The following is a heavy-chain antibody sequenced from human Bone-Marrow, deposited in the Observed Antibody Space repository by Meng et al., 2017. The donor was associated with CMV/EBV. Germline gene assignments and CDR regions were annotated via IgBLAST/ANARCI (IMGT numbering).Heavy chain of an antibody. CDR2: INHSGST. D-gene: IGHD2-8*02. Sequence: QVQLQQWGAXLLKPXXXLSLTCAVYGGSFSGYYWSWIRQPPGKGLEWIGEINHSGSTNYNPSLKSRVTISVDTSKNQFSLKLSSVTAADTAVYYCARGTGQGRFDYWGQGTMVTVSS. V-gene: IGHV4-34*01. J-gene: IGHJ4*02. CDR1: GGSFSGYY. CDR3: ARGTGQGRFDY.